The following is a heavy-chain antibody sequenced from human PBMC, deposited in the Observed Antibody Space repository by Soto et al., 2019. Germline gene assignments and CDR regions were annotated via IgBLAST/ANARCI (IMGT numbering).Heavy chain of an antibody. D-gene: IGHD3-3*01. Sequence: PSETLSLTCTVSGGSISSSSYYWGWIRQPPGKGLEWIGSIYYSGSTYYNPSLKSRVTISVDTSKNQFSLKLSSVTAADTAVYYCARLPITIFGVGAALFDYWGQGTLVTVSS. CDR3: ARLPITIFGVGAALFDY. CDR2: IYYSGST. CDR1: GGSISSSSYY. J-gene: IGHJ4*02. V-gene: IGHV4-39*01.